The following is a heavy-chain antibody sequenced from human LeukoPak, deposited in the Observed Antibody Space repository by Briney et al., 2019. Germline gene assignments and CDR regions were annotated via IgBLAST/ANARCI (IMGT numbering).Heavy chain of an antibody. V-gene: IGHV4-34*01. CDR2: INHGGGT. CDR1: GGSFSGYC. D-gene: IGHD2-2*02. Sequence: SATLSLTCAVDGGSFSGYCWSWIRQPPGKGLEWMVEINHGGGTNYNPFLKSRVTISVDTSKNQFSLKLSSVTAADTAVYYCARAGMKGSRIVVVPAARPLDYWGQGTLVTVSS. CDR3: ARAGMKGSRIVVVPAARPLDY. J-gene: IGHJ4*02.